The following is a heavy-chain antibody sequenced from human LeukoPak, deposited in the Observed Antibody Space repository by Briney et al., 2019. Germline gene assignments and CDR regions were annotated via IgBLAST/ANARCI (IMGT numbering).Heavy chain of an antibody. Sequence: GGSLRLSCAASGFTFSSYSMNWVRQAPGKGLEWVSYISSSSSTIYYADSVKGRFTISRDNAKNSLYLQMNSLRAEDTAVYYCARPEWLQMFDYWGQGTLVIVSS. V-gene: IGHV3-48*04. J-gene: IGHJ4*02. D-gene: IGHD5-12*01. CDR1: GFTFSSYS. CDR2: ISSSSSTI. CDR3: ARPEWLQMFDY.